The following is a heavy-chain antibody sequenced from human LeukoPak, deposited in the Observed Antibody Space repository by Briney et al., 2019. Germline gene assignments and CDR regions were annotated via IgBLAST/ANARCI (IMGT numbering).Heavy chain of an antibody. J-gene: IGHJ3*02. V-gene: IGHV3-21*01. CDR2: ISDSGSSTYT. CDR1: GFTLHSYT. Sequence: GGSLRLSCAASGFTLHSYTMNWVRQAPGKGLEWLSSISDSGSSTYTNYADSVKGRFTISRDNAKNSLYLQMNSLRAEDTAVYYCARVDIWGQGTMVTVSS. CDR3: ARVDI.